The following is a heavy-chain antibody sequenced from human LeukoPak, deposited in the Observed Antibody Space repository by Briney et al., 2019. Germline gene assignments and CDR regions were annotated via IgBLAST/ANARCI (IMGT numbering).Heavy chain of an antibody. D-gene: IGHD1-26*01. CDR2: ISSSSSTI. Sequence: GGSLRLSCAASGFTFSSYEMNWVRQAPGKGLEWVSYISSSSSTIYYADSVKGRFTISRDNAKNSLYLQMNSLRAEDTAVYYCARVGSYHYYYYYYMDVRGKGTTATVSS. J-gene: IGHJ6*03. CDR1: GFTFSSYE. CDR3: ARVGSYHYYYYYYMDV. V-gene: IGHV3-48*01.